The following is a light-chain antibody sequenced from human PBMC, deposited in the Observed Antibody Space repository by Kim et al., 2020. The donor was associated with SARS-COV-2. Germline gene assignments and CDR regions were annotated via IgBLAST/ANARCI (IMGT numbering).Light chain of an antibody. CDR3: QSYDSSNHVV. V-gene: IGLV6-57*02. CDR2: EDN. CDR1: SGGIASNY. Sequence: KAVTISCSDSSGGIASNYVQWYQPRPGSAPATVIYEDNQSPSGVPDRFSGSIDSSSNSASLTISGLKTEDEADYYCQSYDSSNHVVFGGGTQLTVL. J-gene: IGLJ2*01.